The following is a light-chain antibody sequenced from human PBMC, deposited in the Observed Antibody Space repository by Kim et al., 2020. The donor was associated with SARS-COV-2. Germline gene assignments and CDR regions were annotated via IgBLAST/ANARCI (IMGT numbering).Light chain of an antibody. CDR2: DAA. CDR1: ESVSTY. Sequence: TLSPGERATLSCRASESVSTYLAWFQQKPGQAPRLLIYDAANRATGILARFSGSGSGTDFTLTISSLEPEDFAVYYCQQRNNWLTFGGGTKVEIK. CDR3: QQRNNWLT. J-gene: IGKJ4*01. V-gene: IGKV3-11*01.